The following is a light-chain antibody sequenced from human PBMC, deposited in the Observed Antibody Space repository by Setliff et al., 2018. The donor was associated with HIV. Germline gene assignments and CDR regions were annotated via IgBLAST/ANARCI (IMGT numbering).Light chain of an antibody. CDR2: QAS. J-gene: IGLJ1*01. V-gene: IGLV2-23*01. CDR1: SGDVGRYNL. CDR3: CSNTGSNTYV. Sequence: ALAQPASVSGSPGQSITISCTGTSGDVGRYNLVSWYQQQPGKPPKLMIYQASKRPSGVSNRFSGSKSGNAASLTISGLQAEDEADYYCCSNTGSNTYVFGTGTKVTVL.